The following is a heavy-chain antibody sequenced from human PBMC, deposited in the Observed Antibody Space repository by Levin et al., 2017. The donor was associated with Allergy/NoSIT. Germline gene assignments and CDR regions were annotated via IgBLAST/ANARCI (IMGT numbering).Heavy chain of an antibody. V-gene: IGHV3-73*01. Sequence: LSLTCAASGFPFSGSAMHWVRQASGKGLEWVGRIRSKANIYATAYAASVKGRFTISRDDSKNTAYLQMKSLKTEDTAVYYCTRTLGENMVRGVTGMDVWGRGTTVTVSS. CDR1: GFPFSGSA. D-gene: IGHD3-10*01. CDR3: TRTLGENMVRGVTGMDV. CDR2: IRSKANIYAT. J-gene: IGHJ6*03.